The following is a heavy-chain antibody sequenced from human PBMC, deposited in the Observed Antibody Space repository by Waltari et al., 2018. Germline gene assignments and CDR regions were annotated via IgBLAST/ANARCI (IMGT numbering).Heavy chain of an antibody. Sequence: QVQLVESGGGVVQPGGSLRLSCAASGFTFSYYGMHWVRQAPGKGLEWVAFIRFDGSNKYYADSVKGRFTISRDKSKNTLYGQMNSLRPEDTATYYCAKDGCSGGSCYRVDYWGQGTLVTVSS. CDR3: AKDGCSGGSCYRVDY. J-gene: IGHJ4*02. CDR1: GFTFSYYG. D-gene: IGHD2-15*01. V-gene: IGHV3-30*02. CDR2: IRFDGSNK.